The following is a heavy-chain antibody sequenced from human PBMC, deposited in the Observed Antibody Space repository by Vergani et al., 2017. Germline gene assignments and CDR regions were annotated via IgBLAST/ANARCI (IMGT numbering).Heavy chain of an antibody. J-gene: IGHJ6*03. CDR2: INHSGST. D-gene: IGHD3-3*01. CDR1: GGSFSGYY. V-gene: IGHV4-34*01. Sequence: QVQLPQWGAGLLKPSETLSLTCAVYGGSFSGYYWSWIRQPPGKGLEWIGEINHSGSTNYNPSLKSRVTISVDTSKNQFSLKLSSVTAADTAVYYCARGRVHYDFWSGRVNYYYYMDVWGKGTTVTVSS. CDR3: ARGRVHYDFWSGRVNYYYYMDV.